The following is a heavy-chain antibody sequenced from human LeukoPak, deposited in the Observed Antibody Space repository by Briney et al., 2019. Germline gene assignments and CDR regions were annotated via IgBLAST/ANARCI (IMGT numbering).Heavy chain of an antibody. CDR2: INPDGSRT. CDR3: ARDFKMVATSPFGY. D-gene: IGHD5-12*01. Sequence: GGSLRLSCAASGSTFSHYWMHWVRQAPGKGLVWVSRINPDGSRTDYADSVAGRFTISRDNAKNSLYLQMNSLRAEDTAVYYCARDFKMVATSPFGYWGQGTQVTVSP. J-gene: IGHJ4*02. V-gene: IGHV3-74*01. CDR1: GSTFSHYW.